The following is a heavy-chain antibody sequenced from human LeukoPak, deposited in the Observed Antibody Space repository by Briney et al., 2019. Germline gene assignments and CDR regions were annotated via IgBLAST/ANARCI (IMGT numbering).Heavy chain of an antibody. V-gene: IGHV4-59*01. CDR3: ARVGGSNYYYYGMDV. D-gene: IGHD2-15*01. Sequence: PSETLSLTCTVSGGSISSYYWSWIRQPPGRGLGSVGYIYYSGSTNYNPSLKSRVTISVDTSKNQFSLKLSSVIAADTAMYYCARVGGSNYYYYGMDVWGQGTTVTVSS. J-gene: IGHJ6*02. CDR2: IYYSGST. CDR1: GGSISSYY.